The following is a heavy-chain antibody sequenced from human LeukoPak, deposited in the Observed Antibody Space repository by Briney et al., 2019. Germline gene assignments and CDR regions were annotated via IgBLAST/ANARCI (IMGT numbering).Heavy chain of an antibody. Sequence: SVKVSCXASGGTFSSYAISWVRQAPGQGLAWMGGIIPIFGTANYAQKFQGRVTITADESTSTAYMELSSLRSEDTAVYYCARAGYCSGGSCSTDAFDIWGQGTMVTVSS. V-gene: IGHV1-69*13. D-gene: IGHD2-15*01. J-gene: IGHJ3*02. CDR1: GGTFSSYA. CDR3: ARAGYCSGGSCSTDAFDI. CDR2: IIPIFGTA.